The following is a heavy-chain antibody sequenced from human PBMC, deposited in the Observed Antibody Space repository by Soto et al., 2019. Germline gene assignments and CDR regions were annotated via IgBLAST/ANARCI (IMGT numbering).Heavy chain of an antibody. J-gene: IGHJ4*02. CDR2: IYHSGST. Sequence: PSETLSLTCTVSGGSITRGGYYWSWIRQHPGKGLEWIGEIYHSGSTNYNPSLKSRVTISVDKSKNQFSLKLSSVTAADTAVYYCARVKASGVNFDYWGQGTLVTVSS. CDR1: GGSITRGGYY. D-gene: IGHD3-10*01. CDR3: ARVKASGVNFDY. V-gene: IGHV4-31*03.